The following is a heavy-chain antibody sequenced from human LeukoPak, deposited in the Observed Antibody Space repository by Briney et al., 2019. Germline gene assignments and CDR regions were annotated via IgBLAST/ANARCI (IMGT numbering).Heavy chain of an antibody. CDR2: IWYDGSNK. D-gene: IGHD3-10*01. J-gene: IGHJ3*02. Sequence: GRSLRLSCAASGFTFSSYGMHWVRQAPGKGLEWVAVIWYDGSNKYYADSVKGRFTISRDNSKNTLYLQMNSLRAEDTAVYYCARDLSSEGAFDIWGQGTMVTVSS. V-gene: IGHV3-33*08. CDR3: ARDLSSEGAFDI. CDR1: GFTFSSYG.